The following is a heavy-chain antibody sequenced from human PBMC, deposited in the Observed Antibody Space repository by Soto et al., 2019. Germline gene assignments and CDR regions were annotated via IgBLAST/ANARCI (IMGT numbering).Heavy chain of an antibody. V-gene: IGHV1-46*01. J-gene: IGHJ4*02. D-gene: IGHD6-19*01. Sequence: QVQLVQSGAEVKKPGASVKVSCKASGYTFTSYYMHWVRQAPGQGLEWMGIINPSGGSTSYAQKFKGRATMTRDTSTSTVYMELSSLRSEDTAVYYCARDGRSSYSSAWYYFDYWGQGTLVTVSS. CDR3: ARDGRSSYSSAWYYFDY. CDR2: INPSGGST. CDR1: GYTFTSYY.